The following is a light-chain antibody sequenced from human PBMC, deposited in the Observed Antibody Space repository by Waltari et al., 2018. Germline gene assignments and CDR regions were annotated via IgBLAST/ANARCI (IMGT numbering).Light chain of an antibody. Sequence: QSALTQPPSASGSPGQSVTIPCTGTSSDVGGYNYVSWYQQYPDKAPNLIIYEVTKRPSGVPDRFSGSKSGNTASLTVSGLQAEDEADYYCTSYGGSNNFVIFGGGTKLTVL. J-gene: IGLJ2*01. V-gene: IGLV2-8*01. CDR3: TSYGGSNNFVI. CDR2: EVT. CDR1: SSDVGGYNY.